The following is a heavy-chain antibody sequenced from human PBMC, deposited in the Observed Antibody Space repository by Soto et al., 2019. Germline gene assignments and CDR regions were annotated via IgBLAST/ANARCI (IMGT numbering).Heavy chain of an antibody. Sequence: ASVKVSCKASGYTFTSYGISWVRQAPGQGLEWMGWISAYNGNTNYAQKLQGRVTMTTDTSTSTAYMELRSLRSDDTAVYYCARVFAITMVRGVPRSWFDPWGQGTLVTVSS. J-gene: IGHJ5*02. CDR2: ISAYNGNT. D-gene: IGHD3-10*01. V-gene: IGHV1-18*04. CDR3: ARVFAITMVRGVPRSWFDP. CDR1: GYTFTSYG.